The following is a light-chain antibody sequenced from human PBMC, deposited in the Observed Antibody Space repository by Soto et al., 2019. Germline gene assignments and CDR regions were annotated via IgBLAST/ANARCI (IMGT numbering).Light chain of an antibody. CDR3: QQNYSIPLT. V-gene: IGKV1-39*01. CDR2: AAS. Sequence: DIQMTQSPSSLAASVGDRVTITCRASQSSSSYLNWCQQKPGKAPKLLIYAASSLQSGVPSRFSGSGSGTDLTLTISSLQPEDFATYYCQQNYSIPLTSCQATKVDIK. J-gene: IGKJ1*01. CDR1: QSSSSY.